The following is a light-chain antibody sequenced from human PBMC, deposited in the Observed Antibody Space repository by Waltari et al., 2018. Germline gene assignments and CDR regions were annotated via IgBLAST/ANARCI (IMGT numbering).Light chain of an antibody. CDR3: SSYISSSTLEL. V-gene: IGLV2-14*03. CDR2: DVS. J-gene: IGLJ2*01. Sequence: QSALTQPAYVSGSPGQSITISCTGTSSDVGGYNYVSWYQQHPGKAPKLMIFDVSNRPSGVSNRFSGSKSGNTASLTISGLQAEDVAYYYCSSYISSSTLELFGGVTSLTVL. CDR1: SSDVGGYNY.